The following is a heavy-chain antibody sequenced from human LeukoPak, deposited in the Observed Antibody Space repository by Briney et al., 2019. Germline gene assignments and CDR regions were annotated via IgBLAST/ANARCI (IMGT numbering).Heavy chain of an antibody. Sequence: GASVKVSCKASGYTFTGYYMHWVRQAPGQGLEWMGWINPNSGGTNYAQKFQGRVTMTRDTSISTAYMELSRLRSDDTAVYYCARDGGGGYCSSTSCPEPVFDPWGQGTLVTVSS. CDR2: INPNSGGT. CDR1: GYTFTGYY. CDR3: ARDGGGGYCSSTSCPEPVFDP. D-gene: IGHD2-2*01. V-gene: IGHV1-2*02. J-gene: IGHJ5*02.